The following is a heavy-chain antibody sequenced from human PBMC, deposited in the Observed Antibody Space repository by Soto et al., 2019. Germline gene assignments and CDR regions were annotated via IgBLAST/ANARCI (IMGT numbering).Heavy chain of an antibody. CDR3: ARRITMVRGDYGGIDV. Sequence: PSETLSLTCTVSGGSISSGGYYWSWIRQHPGKGLEWIGYIYYSGSTYYNPSLKSRVTISVDTSKKQFSLKLSSVTAADTAVYYCARRITMVRGDYGGIDVWRPGTTVTV. V-gene: IGHV4-31*03. J-gene: IGHJ6*01. CDR2: IYYSGST. D-gene: IGHD3-10*01. CDR1: GGSISSGGYY.